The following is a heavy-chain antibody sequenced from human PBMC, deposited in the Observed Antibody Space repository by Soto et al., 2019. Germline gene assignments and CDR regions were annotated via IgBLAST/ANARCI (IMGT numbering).Heavy chain of an antibody. V-gene: IGHV4-39*01. CDR2: IYYSGST. Sequence: PLETLSLTCTVSGGSISSSSYYWGWIRQPPGKGLEWIGSIYYSGSTYYNPSLKSRVTISVDTSKNQFSLKLSSVTAADTAVYYCARQGSAAAGRIKNWFDPWGQGTLVTVSS. D-gene: IGHD6-13*01. CDR3: ARQGSAAAGRIKNWFDP. J-gene: IGHJ5*02. CDR1: GGSISSSSYY.